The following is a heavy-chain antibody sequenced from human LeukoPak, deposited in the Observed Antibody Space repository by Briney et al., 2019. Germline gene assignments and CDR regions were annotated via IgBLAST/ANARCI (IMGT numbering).Heavy chain of an antibody. J-gene: IGHJ4*02. V-gene: IGHV3-11*04. CDR2: ISSSGSTI. CDR3: ARDAAYYYDSSDFDY. D-gene: IGHD3-22*01. CDR1: GFTFSDYY. Sequence: GGSLRLSCAASGFTFSDYYMSWIRQAPGKGLEWVSYISSSGSTIYYADSVKGRFTISRDNAKNSLYLQMNSLRAEDTAVYYCARDAAYYYDSSDFDYWGQGTLVTVSS.